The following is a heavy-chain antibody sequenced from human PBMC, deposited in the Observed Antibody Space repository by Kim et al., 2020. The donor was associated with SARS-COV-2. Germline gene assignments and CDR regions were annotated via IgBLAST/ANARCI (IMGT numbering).Heavy chain of an antibody. J-gene: IGHJ4*02. CDR1: GFTFSSYA. CDR3: ALPGGGSGFGN. V-gene: IGHV3-30-3*01. Sequence: GGSLRLSCAASGFTFSSYAMHWVRQAPGKGLEWVAIISYDGSNKYYADSVKGRFIISRDNSKNTLYLQMNSLRAEDTAVYYCALPGGGSGFGNWGQGTLVTVSS. CDR2: ISYDGSNK. D-gene: IGHD3-10*01.